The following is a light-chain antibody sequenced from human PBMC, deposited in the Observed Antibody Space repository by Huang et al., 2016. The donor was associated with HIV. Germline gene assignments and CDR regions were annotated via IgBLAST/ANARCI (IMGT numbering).Light chain of an antibody. J-gene: IGKJ2*01. CDR3: QQSYSTPYT. Sequence: DIQMTQSPSSLSASVGYRVTITCRASQSISSYLNWYQQKPGKAPKLLIYAASSLQSGVPSRFSGSGSGTDCTLTISSLQPEDFTTYYCQQSYSTPYTFGRGTKLEIK. V-gene: IGKV1-39*01. CDR1: QSISSY. CDR2: AAS.